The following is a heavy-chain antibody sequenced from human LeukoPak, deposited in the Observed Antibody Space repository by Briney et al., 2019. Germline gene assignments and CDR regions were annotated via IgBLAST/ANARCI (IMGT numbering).Heavy chain of an antibody. D-gene: IGHD3-22*01. CDR1: GGSFSDYS. CDR2: IIPILGIA. Sequence: ASVKVSCKASGGSFSDYSISWVRQAPGQGLEWMGRIIPILGIANYAQKFQGRVTITADKSTSTAYMELSSLRSEDTAVYYCASQYYYDSSGYYGYWGQGTLVTVSS. J-gene: IGHJ4*02. V-gene: IGHV1-69*02. CDR3: ASQYYYDSSGYYGY.